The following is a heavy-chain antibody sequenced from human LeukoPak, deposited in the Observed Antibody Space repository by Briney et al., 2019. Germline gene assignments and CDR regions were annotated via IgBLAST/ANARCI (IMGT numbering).Heavy chain of an antibody. Sequence: PGGSLRLSCAASGFTFSSYWMSWVRQAPGKGLEWVANIKQDGSEKYYVDSVKGRFTISRDNAKNSLYLQMNSLRAEDTAVYYYARAERYYDFWSGTKLFDYWGQGTLVTVSS. J-gene: IGHJ4*02. CDR2: IKQDGSEK. CDR1: GFTFSSYW. V-gene: IGHV3-7*01. CDR3: ARAERYYDFWSGTKLFDY. D-gene: IGHD3-3*01.